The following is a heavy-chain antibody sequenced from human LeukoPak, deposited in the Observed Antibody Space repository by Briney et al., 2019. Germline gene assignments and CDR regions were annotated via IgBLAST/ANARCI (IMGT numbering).Heavy chain of an antibody. D-gene: IGHD3-10*01. V-gene: IGHV4-38-2*02. J-gene: IGHJ4*02. CDR2: IYHSGST. Sequence: SETLSLTCTVSGYSISSGYYWGWIRQPPGKGLEWIGSIYHSGSTYYNPSLKSRVTISVDTSKNQFSLKLSSVTAADTAVYYCARLGPMVRGVILNYWGQGTLVTVSS. CDR1: GYSISSGYY. CDR3: ARLGPMVRGVILNY.